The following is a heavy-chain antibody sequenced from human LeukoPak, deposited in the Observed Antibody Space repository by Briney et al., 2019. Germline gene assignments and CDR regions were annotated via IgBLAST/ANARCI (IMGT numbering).Heavy chain of an antibody. Sequence: GGSLRLSCAASGFTFSSYAMSWVRQAPGKGLEWVSAISGSGGSTYYADSVKGRFTISRDNSKNTLYLQMNGLRAEDTAVYYCATVNYYDSSGYYYPYNYYFDYWGQGTLVTVSS. CDR1: GFTFSSYA. D-gene: IGHD3-22*01. J-gene: IGHJ4*02. CDR2: ISGSGGST. CDR3: ATVNYYDSSGYYYPYNYYFDY. V-gene: IGHV3-23*01.